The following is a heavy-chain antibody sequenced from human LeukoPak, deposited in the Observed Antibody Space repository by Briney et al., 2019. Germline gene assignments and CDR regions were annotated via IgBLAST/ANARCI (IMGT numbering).Heavy chain of an antibody. D-gene: IGHD3-9*01. V-gene: IGHV3-48*04. CDR1: GFTFSSYS. J-gene: IGHJ4*02. Sequence: GGSLRLSCAASGFTFSSYSMNWVRQAPGKGLEWVSYISSSSSAIYYADSVKGRFTISRDNAKNSLYLQMNSLRAEDTAVYYCARDFPRLRYFDWLAPFDYWGQGTLVTVSS. CDR2: ISSSSSAI. CDR3: ARDFPRLRYFDWLAPFDY.